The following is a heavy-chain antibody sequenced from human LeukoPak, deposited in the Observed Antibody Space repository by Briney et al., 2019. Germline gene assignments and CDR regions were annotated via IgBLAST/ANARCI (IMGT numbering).Heavy chain of an antibody. Sequence: SQTLSLTCTVSGGSISSTSYDWYWIRQPAGKGLEWIGHIYTSGSTDYNPSLKSRVTISVDTSKNQFSLKLTSVTAADTAVYYCTKGRGIWGQGTLVTVSS. V-gene: IGHV4-61*09. J-gene: IGHJ4*02. CDR1: GGSISSTSYD. CDR2: IYTSGST. D-gene: IGHD3-10*01. CDR3: TKGRGI.